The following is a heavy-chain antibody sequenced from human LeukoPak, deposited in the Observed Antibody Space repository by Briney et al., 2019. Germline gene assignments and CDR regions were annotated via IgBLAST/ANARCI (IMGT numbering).Heavy chain of an antibody. CDR2: ISGSSSYI. J-gene: IGHJ4*02. D-gene: IGHD3-3*01. CDR3: ARDRSAEYYFDY. Sequence: GGSLRLSCAASGFSFSSYTMNWVRQAPGKGLEWVSSISGSSSYIYYADSVKGRFTISRDNAKNSLFLQMNSLRAEDTAVYYCARDRSAEYYFDYWGQGTLVTVSA. V-gene: IGHV3-21*01. CDR1: GFSFSSYT.